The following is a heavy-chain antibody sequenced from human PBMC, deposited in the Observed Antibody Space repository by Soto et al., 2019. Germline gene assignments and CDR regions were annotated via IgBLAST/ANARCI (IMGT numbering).Heavy chain of an antibody. CDR1: GGSISSSNW. Sequence: QVQLQESGPGLVKPSGTLSLTCAVSGGSISSSNWWSWVRQPPGKGLEWIGEIYHSGCTNYNPALKSRVTISVDKSKNQFSLKLSSVTAADTAVYYCAKVSGSYYYGMDVWGQGTTVTVS. D-gene: IGHD1-26*01. V-gene: IGHV4-4*02. J-gene: IGHJ6*02. CDR2: IYHSGCT. CDR3: AKVSGSYYYGMDV.